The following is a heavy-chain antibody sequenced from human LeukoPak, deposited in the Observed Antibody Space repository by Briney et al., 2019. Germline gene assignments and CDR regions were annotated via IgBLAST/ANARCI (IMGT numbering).Heavy chain of an antibody. V-gene: IGHV3-15*01. D-gene: IGHD3-22*01. J-gene: IGHJ4*02. CDR2: IKSKTDGGTT. Sequence: GGSLRLSCVASGFTFTNAWMSWVRQAPGKGLEWVGHIKSKTDGGTTDYAAPVKSRFIISRDDSKHTLYLQMNSLKTDDTAVYYCTKYDTSVNFDYWGQGTLVTVSS. CDR1: GFTFTNAW. CDR3: TKYDTSVNFDY.